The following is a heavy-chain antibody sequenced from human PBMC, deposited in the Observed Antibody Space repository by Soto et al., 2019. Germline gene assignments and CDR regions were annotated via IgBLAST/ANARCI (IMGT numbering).Heavy chain of an antibody. CDR3: ARRTWGMDV. V-gene: IGHV4-4*02. CDR2: IFHSGNT. CDR1: SGSIGTTNW. D-gene: IGHD2-8*01. Sequence: QVQLQESGPGLVKPSGTLSLTCAVSSGSIGTTNWWSWVRQTPGKGLEWIGEIFHSGNTYYNPSLAMRVTISVDTSKNQFSLNLRSVTAADTAVYYCARRTWGMDVGGQGTTVTVSS. J-gene: IGHJ6*02.